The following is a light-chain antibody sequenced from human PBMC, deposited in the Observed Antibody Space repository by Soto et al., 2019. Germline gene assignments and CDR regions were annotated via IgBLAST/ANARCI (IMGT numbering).Light chain of an antibody. CDR1: QSVSSY. CDR2: DAS. V-gene: IGKV3-11*01. CDR3: QHRET. J-gene: IGKJ2*01. Sequence: EIVMTQSPATLSVSPGERATLSCRASQSVSSYLAWYQQKPGQAPRLLIYDASNRATGIPARFSGSGSGTDFTLTISSLEPEDFAVYYCQHRETFGQGTKLEIK.